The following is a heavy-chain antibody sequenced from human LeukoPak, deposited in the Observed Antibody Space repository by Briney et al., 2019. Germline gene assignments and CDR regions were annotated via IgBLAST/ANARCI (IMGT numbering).Heavy chain of an antibody. CDR1: GFTFSDYY. V-gene: IGHV3-11*01. CDR2: ISSSGSTI. CDR3: ARDLGQEWELDGTHDAFDI. J-gene: IGHJ3*02. Sequence: GGSLRLSCAASGFTFSDYYMSWIRQAPGKGLEWVSYISSSGSTIYYADSVKGRFTISRDNAKNSLYLQMNSLRAEDTAVYYCARDLGQEWELDGTHDAFDIWGQGTMVTVSS. D-gene: IGHD1-26*01.